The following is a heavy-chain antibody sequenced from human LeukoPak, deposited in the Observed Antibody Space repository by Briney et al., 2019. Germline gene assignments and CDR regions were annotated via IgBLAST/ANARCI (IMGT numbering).Heavy chain of an antibody. V-gene: IGHV4-30-2*01. D-gene: IGHD2-2*01. J-gene: IGHJ6*02. CDR3: ARDAGHQLSRRNYYAMDV. Sequence: PSQTLSLTCTVSGGSISSGGYYWSWLRQPPGKGLEWLGYIYHSGSTYYNPSLKSRVTISVDRSKNQFSLKLSSVTAADTAVYFCARDAGHQLSRRNYYAMDVWGQGTTVTVSS. CDR2: IYHSGST. CDR1: GGSISSGGYY.